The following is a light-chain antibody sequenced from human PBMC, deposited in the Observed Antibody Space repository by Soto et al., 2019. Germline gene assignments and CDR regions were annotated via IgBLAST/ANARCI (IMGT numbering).Light chain of an antibody. CDR3: QQYGSLPPIT. V-gene: IGKV3-20*01. Sequence: EIVLTQSPGTLSLSPGERATLSCRASHSVSSSYLAWYQQKPGQAPRLLIYGASSRATGIPDRFSGSGSGTDFTLTISRLEPKDFAVYYCQQYGSLPPITFGQGTRLEIK. CDR1: HSVSSSY. CDR2: GAS. J-gene: IGKJ5*01.